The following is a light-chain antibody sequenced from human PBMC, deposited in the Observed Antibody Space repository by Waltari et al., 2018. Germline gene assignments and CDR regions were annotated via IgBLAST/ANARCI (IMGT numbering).Light chain of an antibody. V-gene: IGLV2-14*01. J-gene: IGLJ2*01. Sequence: QSALTQPAPVSGAPGQSVTIPCTDTSRDVGLSNYISRSQHRPGKAPQVIIYEVSSRPAGIPHRFSGSKSGNTASLTVSGLQAEDEADYYCVSYRSMSTPYVVFGGGTRLTVL. CDR3: VSYRSMSTPYVV. CDR2: EVS. CDR1: SRDVGLSNY.